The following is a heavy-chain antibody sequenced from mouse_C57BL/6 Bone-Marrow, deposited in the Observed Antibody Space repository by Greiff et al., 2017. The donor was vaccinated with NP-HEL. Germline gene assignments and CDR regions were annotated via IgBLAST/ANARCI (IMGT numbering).Heavy chain of an antibody. Sequence: EVQGVESGGGLVQSGRSLRLSCATSGFTFSDFYMEWVRQAPGKGLEWIAASRNKANDYTTEYSASVKGRFIVSRDTSQSILYLQMNALRAEDTAIYYCARAYGYVWYFDVWGTGTTVTVSS. V-gene: IGHV7-1*01. CDR2: SRNKANDYTT. J-gene: IGHJ1*03. CDR3: ARAYGYVWYFDV. CDR1: GFTFSDFY. D-gene: IGHD2-2*01.